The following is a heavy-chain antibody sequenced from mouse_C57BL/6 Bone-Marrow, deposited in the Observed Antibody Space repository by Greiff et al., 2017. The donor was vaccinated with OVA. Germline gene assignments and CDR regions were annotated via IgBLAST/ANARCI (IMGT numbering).Heavy chain of an antibody. CDR3: ATGYGYDWYFDV. J-gene: IGHJ1*03. V-gene: IGHV1-82*01. Sequence: VQLQQSGPELVKPGASVKISCKASGYAFSSSWMNWVKQRPGKGLEWIGRIYPGDGDTNYNGKFKGKATLTADKSSSTASMQLSSLTSEDSAVYFCATGYGYDWYFDVWGTGTTVTVSS. D-gene: IGHD2-2*01. CDR1: GYAFSSSW. CDR2: IYPGDGDT.